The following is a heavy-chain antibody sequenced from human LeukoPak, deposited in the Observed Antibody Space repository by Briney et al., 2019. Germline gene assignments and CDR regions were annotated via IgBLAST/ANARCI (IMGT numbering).Heavy chain of an antibody. CDR1: GGSISSGGYS. CDR3: ARAPWGYPGFDY. D-gene: IGHD3-16*01. Sequence: SQTLSLTCAVSGGSISSGGYSWSWIRQPPGKGLEWIGYIYHSGSTNYNPSLKSRVTISVDKSKNQFSLKLSSVTAADTAVYYCARAPWGYPGFDYWGQGTLVTVSS. CDR2: IYHSGST. J-gene: IGHJ4*02. V-gene: IGHV4-30-2*01.